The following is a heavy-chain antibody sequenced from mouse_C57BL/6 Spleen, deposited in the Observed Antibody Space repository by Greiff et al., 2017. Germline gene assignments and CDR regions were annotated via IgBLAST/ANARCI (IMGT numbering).Heavy chain of an antibody. CDR2: IHPTSGST. CDR3: ARDYYGSSCYAMDY. Sequence: VQLQQPGAELVKPGASVKLSCKASGYTFTSYWMHWVKQRPGQGLEWIGMIHPTSGSTNYNEKFKSKATLTVDKSSSTAYMQLSSLTSEDSAVYYWARDYYGSSCYAMDYWGQGTSVTVAS. CDR1: GYTFTSYW. V-gene: IGHV1-64*01. J-gene: IGHJ4*01. D-gene: IGHD1-1*01.